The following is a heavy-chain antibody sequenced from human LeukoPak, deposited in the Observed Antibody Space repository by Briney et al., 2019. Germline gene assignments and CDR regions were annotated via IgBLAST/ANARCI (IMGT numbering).Heavy chain of an antibody. CDR2: IWYDGSNK. D-gene: IGHD6-13*01. Sequence: GGSLRISCAASGFTFSSYGMHWVRQAPGKGVEWVAAIWYDGSNKYYADSVKGRFTISRDNSKNTLYLQMNSLRAEDTAVYYCARDPGVSQQPTYYFDYWGQGTLVTVFS. J-gene: IGHJ4*02. V-gene: IGHV3-33*01. CDR1: GFTFSSYG. CDR3: ARDPGVSQQPTYYFDY.